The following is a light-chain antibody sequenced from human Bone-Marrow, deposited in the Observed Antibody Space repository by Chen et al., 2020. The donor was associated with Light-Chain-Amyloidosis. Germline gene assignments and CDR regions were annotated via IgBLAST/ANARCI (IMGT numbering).Light chain of an antibody. CDR3: QVWDRSSDRPV. Sequence: SYVLTQPSSVSLAPGPTATIACGGNNIGSTSVHWYQQTPGQAPLLVVYDDSYRPSGIPGRLSGSNSGNTATLTISRVEAGDEADYYCQVWDRSSDRPVFGGGTKLTVL. CDR2: DDS. CDR1: NIGSTS. J-gene: IGLJ3*02. V-gene: IGLV3-21*02.